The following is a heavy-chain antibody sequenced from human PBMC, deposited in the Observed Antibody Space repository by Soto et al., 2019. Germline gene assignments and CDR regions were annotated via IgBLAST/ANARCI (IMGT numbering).Heavy chain of an antibody. V-gene: IGHV4-59*08. CDR3: ARQGFGPLHGLVDV. D-gene: IGHD3-10*01. J-gene: IGHJ6*02. CDR2: KGYSGYN. CDR1: GGPMGNYY. Sequence: PSETLSLTCTISGGPMGNYYCSWFRQPPGQGLEWIGYKGYSGYNSYNPSLRSRVTISLDTSKNQFSLNLSSVTAADTALYYCARQGFGPLHGLVDVWGQGTSVTV.